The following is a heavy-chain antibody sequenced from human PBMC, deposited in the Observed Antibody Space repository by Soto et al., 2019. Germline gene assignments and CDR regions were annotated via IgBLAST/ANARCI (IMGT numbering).Heavy chain of an antibody. Sequence: QLQLQESGPGLVKPSETLSLTCTVSGGSISSGSFYWGWIRQPPGKGLEWIGSIYYSGSTYYNPSLKSRVTISVDTSKNQFSLKLSSVSAADTAVYYCARRVPPDSTILIAGFDYWGQGTLVTVSS. D-gene: IGHD3-16*01. V-gene: IGHV4-39*01. CDR1: GGSISSGSFY. CDR3: ARRVPPDSTILIAGFDY. CDR2: IYYSGST. J-gene: IGHJ4*02.